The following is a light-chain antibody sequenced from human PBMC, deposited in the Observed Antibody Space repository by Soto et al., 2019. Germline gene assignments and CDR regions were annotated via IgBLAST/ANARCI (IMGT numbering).Light chain of an antibody. V-gene: IGLV2-14*01. CDR3: SSYTSSSTLV. CDR1: SSDVGGYTY. Sequence: QSALTQPASVSGSPGQPITISCTGTSSDVGGYTYVSWYQLHPGKAPKLMIYDVSNRPSGVSNRFSGSKSGNTASLTISGLQAEDEADYYCSSYTSSSTLVFGGGTKLTVL. J-gene: IGLJ2*01. CDR2: DVS.